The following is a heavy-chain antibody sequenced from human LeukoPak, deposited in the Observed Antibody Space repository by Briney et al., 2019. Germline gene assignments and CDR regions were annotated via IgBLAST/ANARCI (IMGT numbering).Heavy chain of an antibody. Sequence: GGSLRLSCAASGFTLSNYEMNWVRQAPGKGLEWVANIKQDGSEKYYVDSVKGRFTISRDNAKNSLYLQMNSLRAEDTAVYYCARLKWLVGYYYYYYMDVWGKGTTVTVSS. D-gene: IGHD6-19*01. J-gene: IGHJ6*03. CDR2: IKQDGSEK. CDR1: GFTLSNYE. CDR3: ARLKWLVGYYYYYYMDV. V-gene: IGHV3-7*01.